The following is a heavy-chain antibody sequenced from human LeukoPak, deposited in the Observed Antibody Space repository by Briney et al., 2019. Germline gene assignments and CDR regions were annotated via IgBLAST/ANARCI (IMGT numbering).Heavy chain of an antibody. V-gene: IGHV3-48*04. J-gene: IGHJ4*02. Sequence: PGGSLRLSCAASGFTFSSDSMNWVRQAPGEGLEWVSYISSIISTIYYADTVKGRFTISRDNAKNSLYLQMNSLRAEDTAVYYCARDLIQLYSSSSGGCCLDYWGQGTLVTVSS. CDR1: GFTFSSDS. CDR3: ARDLIQLYSSSSGGCCLDY. D-gene: IGHD6-6*01. CDR2: ISSIISTI.